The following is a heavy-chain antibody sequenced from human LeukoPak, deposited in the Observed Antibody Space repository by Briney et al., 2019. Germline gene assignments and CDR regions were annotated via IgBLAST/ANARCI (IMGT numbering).Heavy chain of an antibody. J-gene: IGHJ4*02. Sequence: GRSLRLSCAASGFTFSSYAMHWVRQAPGKGLEWVAVISYDGSNKYYADSVKGRFTISRDNSKNTLYLQMNSLRAEDTAVYYCARADYWGQGTLVTVSS. CDR1: GFTFSSYA. CDR2: ISYDGSNK. CDR3: ARADY. V-gene: IGHV3-30-3*01.